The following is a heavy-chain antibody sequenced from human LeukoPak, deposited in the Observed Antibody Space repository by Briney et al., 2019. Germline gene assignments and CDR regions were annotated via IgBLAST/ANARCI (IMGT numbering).Heavy chain of an antibody. CDR1: GDSISYFY. CDR3: AKVASENYSYYYMDV. V-gene: IGHV4-4*07. Sequence: SETLSLTCSVSGDSISYFYWSWIRQAAGKGLEWIGRISGSGSTDYNASLKSRVTISVDTSKNQFSLKLSSVTAADTAVYYCAKVASENYSYYYMDVWGKGTTVTISS. J-gene: IGHJ6*03. D-gene: IGHD3-10*01. CDR2: ISGSGST.